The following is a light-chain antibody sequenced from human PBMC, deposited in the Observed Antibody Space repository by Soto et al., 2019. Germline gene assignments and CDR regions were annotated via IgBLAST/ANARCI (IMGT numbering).Light chain of an antibody. CDR1: QGISSF. CDR3: QQLNSYPLT. Sequence: DIQLTQSPSFLSASVGDRVTITCRASQGISSFLAWYQQQPGKAPKLLIYSASTLQSGVPSRFSGSGSGTECTLTISSLQPEDFATDYCQQLNSYPLTFGQGTKVEI. CDR2: SAS. J-gene: IGKJ1*01. V-gene: IGKV1-9*01.